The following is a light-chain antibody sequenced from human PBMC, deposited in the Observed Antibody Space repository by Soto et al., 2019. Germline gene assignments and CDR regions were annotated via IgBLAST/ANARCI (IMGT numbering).Light chain of an antibody. Sequence: QSVLTQPASVSGSPGQSSTISCTGTSSDIGRYNYVSWYQQYPGKAPKFMIYDVSNRPSGVSNRFSGSKSGNTASLTISGLQAEDEADYYCSSYISSSTYVFGTGTKVT. CDR1: SSDIGRYNY. CDR3: SSYISSSTYV. V-gene: IGLV2-14*01. J-gene: IGLJ1*01. CDR2: DVS.